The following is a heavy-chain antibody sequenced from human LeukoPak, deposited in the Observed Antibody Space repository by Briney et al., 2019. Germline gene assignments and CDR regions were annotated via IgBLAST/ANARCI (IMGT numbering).Heavy chain of an antibody. CDR3: ARDGWEPYAFDI. V-gene: IGHV4-59*01. J-gene: IGHJ3*02. D-gene: IGHD1-26*01. Sequence: SETLSLTCTVSGGSISSYYWSWIRQPPGKGLEWIGYIYYSGSTNYNPSLKSRVTISVDTSKNQFSLKLSSVTAADTAVYYCARDGWEPYAFDIWGQGTMVTVSS. CDR1: GGSISSYY. CDR2: IYYSGST.